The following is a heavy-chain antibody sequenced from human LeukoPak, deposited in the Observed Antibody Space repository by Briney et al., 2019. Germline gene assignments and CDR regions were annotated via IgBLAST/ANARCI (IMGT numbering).Heavy chain of an antibody. CDR3: ARGGSGSYPKYGMDV. J-gene: IGHJ6*02. D-gene: IGHD3-10*01. V-gene: IGHV3-30-3*01. CDR1: GFTFSSYA. Sequence: PGGSLRLSCAASGFTFSSYAMHWVRQAPGKGLEWVAVISYDGSNKYYADSVKGRFTISRDNSKNTLYLQMNSLRAEDTAVYYCARGGSGSYPKYGMDVWGQGTTVTVSS. CDR2: ISYDGSNK.